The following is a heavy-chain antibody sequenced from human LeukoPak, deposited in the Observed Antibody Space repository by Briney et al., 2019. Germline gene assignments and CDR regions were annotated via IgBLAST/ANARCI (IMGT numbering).Heavy chain of an antibody. CDR3: ATYYGSGSYYNGYGMDV. Sequence: VASVKVSCKASGGTFSSYAISWVRQPPGQGLEWMGGIIPIFGTANYAQKFQGRVTITADESTSTAYMELSSLRSEDTAVYYCATYYGSGSYYNGYGMDVWGKGTTVTVSS. V-gene: IGHV1-69*13. J-gene: IGHJ6*04. CDR2: IIPIFGTA. D-gene: IGHD3-10*01. CDR1: GGTFSSYA.